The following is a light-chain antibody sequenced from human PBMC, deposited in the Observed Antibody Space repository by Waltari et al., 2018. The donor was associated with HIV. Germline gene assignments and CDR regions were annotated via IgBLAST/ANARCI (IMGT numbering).Light chain of an antibody. CDR3: QEYTTYLGT. Sequence: DIQMPQSPSTLSASVGDTVTITCRASQSIGVWLAWYQQKPGKAPKFLISKASSLESGVPSRFSGSGAATEFTLTISSLQPDDFATYFCQEYTTYLGTFGQGTKVEIK. CDR1: QSIGVW. J-gene: IGKJ1*01. V-gene: IGKV1-5*03. CDR2: KAS.